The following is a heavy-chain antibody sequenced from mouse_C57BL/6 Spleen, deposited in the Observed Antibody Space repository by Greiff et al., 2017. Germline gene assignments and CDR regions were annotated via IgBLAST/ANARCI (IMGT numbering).Heavy chain of an antibody. D-gene: IGHD2-5*01. J-gene: IGHJ2*01. CDR3: ARGDSNY. V-gene: IGHV5-17*01. CDR2: ISSGSSTI. CDR1: GFTFRDYG. Sequence: EVKLMESGGGLVKPGGSLTLSCAASGFTFRDYGMHWVRQAPEKGLEWVAYISSGSSTIYYADTVKGRFTISRDNAKNTLFLQMTSLRSEDTAMYYWARGDSNYWGQGTTLTVSS.